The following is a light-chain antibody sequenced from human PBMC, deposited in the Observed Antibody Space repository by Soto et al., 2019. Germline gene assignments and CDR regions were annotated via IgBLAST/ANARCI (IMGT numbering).Light chain of an antibody. Sequence: EIVMTQSPATLSVSPGERATLSCRASQSVSSNLAWYQQKPGQAPRLLIYGASTRATGIPARFSGSGSGTEFTLTISSLQSEDFATYYCQQSYSTPTLTFGGGTKVDIK. V-gene: IGKV3-15*01. CDR2: GAS. J-gene: IGKJ4*01. CDR1: QSVSSN. CDR3: QQSYSTPTLT.